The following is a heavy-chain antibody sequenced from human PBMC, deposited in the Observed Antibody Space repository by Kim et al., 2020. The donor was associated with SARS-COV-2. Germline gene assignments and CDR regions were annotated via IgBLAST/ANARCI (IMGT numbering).Heavy chain of an antibody. Sequence: SVKVSCKASGGTFSSYAISWVRQAPGQGLEWMGGIIPIFGTANYAQKFQGRVTITADESTSTAYMELSSLRSEDTAVYYCARLGIAAAGTRLHLYYYGMDVWGQGTTVTVSS. CDR2: IIPIFGTA. J-gene: IGHJ6*02. V-gene: IGHV1-69*13. CDR3: ARLGIAAAGTRLHLYYYGMDV. CDR1: GGTFSSYA. D-gene: IGHD6-13*01.